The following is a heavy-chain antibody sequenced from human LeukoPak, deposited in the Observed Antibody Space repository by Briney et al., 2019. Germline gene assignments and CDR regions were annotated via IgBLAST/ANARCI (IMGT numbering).Heavy chain of an antibody. J-gene: IGHJ3*02. V-gene: IGHV4-4*07. Sequence: SETLSLTCTVSGGSISSYYWSWIRQPAGKGLEWIGRIYTSGSTNYNPSLKSRVTMSVDTSKNQFSLKLSSVTAADTAVYYCARCLGIAARHCAFDIWGQGTMVTVSS. CDR3: ARCLGIAARHCAFDI. CDR2: IYTSGST. D-gene: IGHD6-6*01. CDR1: GGSISSYY.